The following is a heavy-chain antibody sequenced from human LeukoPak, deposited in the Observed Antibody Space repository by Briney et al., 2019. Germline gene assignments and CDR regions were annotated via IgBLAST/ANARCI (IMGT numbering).Heavy chain of an antibody. CDR3: ARGLPAGPAAIK. CDR2: IIPIFGTA. Sequence: ASGKVACKASGGTFSSDAISWVRQAPGQGLEWMGGIIPIFGTANYAQKFQGRVTITTDESTSTAYMELSSLRSEDTAVYYCARGLPAGPAAIKWGQGTLVTVSS. CDR1: GGTFSSDA. J-gene: IGHJ4*02. V-gene: IGHV1-69*05. D-gene: IGHD2-2*01.